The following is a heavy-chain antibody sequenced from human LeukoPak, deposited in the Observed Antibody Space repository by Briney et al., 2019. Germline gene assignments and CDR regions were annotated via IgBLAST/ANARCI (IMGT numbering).Heavy chain of an antibody. D-gene: IGHD2-2*01. J-gene: IGHJ4*02. CDR2: IYYSGST. CDR1: GGSINSYY. V-gene: IGHV4-59*08. Sequence: SETLSLTCSVSGGSINSYYWSWIRQPPGKGLEWIGYIYYSGSTNYNPSLKSQVNISVDTSKNQFSLKLTSVTAADTAVYYCARLPCTSTSCSRWWAFDYWGQGTLVTVSS. CDR3: ARLPCTSTSCSRWWAFDY.